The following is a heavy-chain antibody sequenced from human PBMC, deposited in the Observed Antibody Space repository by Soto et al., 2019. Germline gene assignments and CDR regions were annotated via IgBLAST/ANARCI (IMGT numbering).Heavy chain of an antibody. CDR1: GGSISSASYY. CDR2: THYRGST. V-gene: IGHV4-39*07. J-gene: IGHJ6*02. CDR3: ARDRIPTGMDV. Sequence: PSETLSLTCTVSGGSISSASYYWGWVRQPPGTGLEWIGGTHYRGSTNYNPSLYSRVTTSVDTSKNQFSLKLTSVTAEDTAVYYCARDRIPTGMDVWGQGTTVTVSS.